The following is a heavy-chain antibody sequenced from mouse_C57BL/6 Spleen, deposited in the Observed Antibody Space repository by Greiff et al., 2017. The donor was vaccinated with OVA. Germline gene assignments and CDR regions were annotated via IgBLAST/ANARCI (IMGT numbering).Heavy chain of an antibody. J-gene: IGHJ1*03. V-gene: IGHV5-17*01. Sequence: EVKVEESGGGLVKPGGSLKLSCAASGFTFSDYGMHWVRQAPEKGLEWVAYISSGSSTIYYADTVKGRFTISRDNAKNTLFLQMTSLRSEDTAMYYCARQGGLLHWYFDVWGTGTTVTVSS. D-gene: IGHD2-3*01. CDR1: GFTFSDYG. CDR3: ARQGGLLHWYFDV. CDR2: ISSGSSTI.